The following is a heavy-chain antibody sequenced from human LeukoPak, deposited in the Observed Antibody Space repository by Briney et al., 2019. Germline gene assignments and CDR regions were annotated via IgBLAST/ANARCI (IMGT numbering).Heavy chain of an antibody. D-gene: IGHD3-9*01. J-gene: IGHJ4*02. CDR2: IVSSGGST. CDR1: GFTFSNYA. CDR3: AKWGDYDILAGYYDSDY. V-gene: IGHV3-23*01. Sequence: GASLRLSCAASGFTFSNYAMSWVRQAPGKGLEWVSAIVSSGGSTYYADPVKGRFTISRDNPKNTLYLQMNSLRAEDTAVYYCAKWGDYDILAGYYDSDYWGQGTLVTVSS.